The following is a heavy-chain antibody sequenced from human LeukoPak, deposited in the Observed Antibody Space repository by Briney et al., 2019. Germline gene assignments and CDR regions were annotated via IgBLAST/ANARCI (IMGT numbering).Heavy chain of an antibody. D-gene: IGHD2-2*02. CDR2: INHSGST. V-gene: IGHV4-34*01. CDR3: ARTIRQFGYCSSTSCYSSSSASFYYYYYMDV. J-gene: IGHJ6*03. CDR1: GGSFSGYY. Sequence: SETLSLTCAVYGGSFSGYYWSWIRQPPGKGLEWIGEINHSGSTNYNPSLKSRVTISVDTSKNQFSLKLSSVTAADTAVYYCARTIRQFGYCSSTSCYSSSSASFYYYYYMDVWGKGTTVTVSS.